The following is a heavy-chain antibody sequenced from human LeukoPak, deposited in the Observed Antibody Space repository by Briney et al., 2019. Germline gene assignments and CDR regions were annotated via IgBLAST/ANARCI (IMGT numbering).Heavy chain of an antibody. V-gene: IGHV1-8*03. CDR2: MNPNSGNT. CDR3: ARHGYDFWSGYSVFDY. Sequence: ASVKVSCKASGGTFSSYAINWVRQATGQGLEWMGWMNPNSGNTGYAQKFQGRVTITRNTSISTAYMELSSLRSEDTAVYYCARHGYDFWSGYSVFDYWGQGTLVTVSS. J-gene: IGHJ4*02. CDR1: GGTFSSYA. D-gene: IGHD3-3*01.